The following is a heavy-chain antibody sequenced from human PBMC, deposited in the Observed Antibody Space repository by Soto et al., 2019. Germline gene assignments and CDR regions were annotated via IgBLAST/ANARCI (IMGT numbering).Heavy chain of an antibody. D-gene: IGHD2-2*01. V-gene: IGHV1-24*01. J-gene: IGHJ5*02. CDR2: FGPYNGET. Sequence: ASVKVSCKVSGYTLTGLSMRWVRQAPGKGLEWMGGFGPYNGETNYAQKLQGRVTMTTDTSTSTAYMELRSLRSDDTAVYYCASTGYCSSTSCYAEVGWFDPWGQGTLVTVSS. CDR1: GYTLTGLS. CDR3: ASTGYCSSTSCYAEVGWFDP.